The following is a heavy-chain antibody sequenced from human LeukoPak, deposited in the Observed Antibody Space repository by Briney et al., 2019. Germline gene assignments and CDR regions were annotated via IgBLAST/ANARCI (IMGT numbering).Heavy chain of an antibody. CDR3: ARDFSEGAFDI. D-gene: IGHD3-10*01. Sequence: ASETLSLTCTVSGGSISSSSYYWGWIRQPPGKGLEWIGSIYYTGSTYYNPSLKSRVTISIDTSKNQFSLRLSSVTAADTAVYYCARDFSEGAFDIWGQGTMVSVSS. J-gene: IGHJ3*02. CDR1: GGSISSSSYY. CDR2: IYYTGST. V-gene: IGHV4-39*07.